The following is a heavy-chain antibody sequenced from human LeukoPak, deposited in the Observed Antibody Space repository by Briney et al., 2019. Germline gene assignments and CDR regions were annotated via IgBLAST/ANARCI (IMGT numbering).Heavy chain of an antibody. CDR1: GGSVSSGSYY. V-gene: IGHV4-61*01. CDR2: IYYSGST. Sequence: SETLSLTCTVSGGSVSSGSYYWSWIRQPPGKGLEWIGYIYYSGSTNYNPSLKSRVTISVDTTKNQFSLKLSSVTAADTAVYYCAREYESSGYYLGIAGSPPFFDYWGQGTLVTVSS. J-gene: IGHJ4*02. D-gene: IGHD3-22*01. CDR3: AREYESSGYYLGIAGSPPFFDY.